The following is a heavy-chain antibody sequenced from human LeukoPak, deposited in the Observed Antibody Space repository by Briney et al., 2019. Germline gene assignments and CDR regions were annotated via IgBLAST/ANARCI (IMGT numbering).Heavy chain of an antibody. CDR3: AKDGPDIVVVPAAQHYYYYMDV. CDR2: IRYDGSNK. Sequence: GGSLRLSCAASGFTFSSYGMHWVRQAPGKGLEWVAFIRYDGSNKYYADSVKGRFTISRDNSKNTLYLQMNSLRAEDTAVYYCAKDGPDIVVVPAAQHYYYYMDVWGKGTTVTISS. CDR1: GFTFSSYG. V-gene: IGHV3-30*02. J-gene: IGHJ6*03. D-gene: IGHD2-2*01.